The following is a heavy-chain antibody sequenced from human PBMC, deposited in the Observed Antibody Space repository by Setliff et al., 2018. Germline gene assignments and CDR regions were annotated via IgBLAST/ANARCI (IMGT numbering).Heavy chain of an antibody. Sequence: SETLSLTCTVSGGSISSYYWSWIRQPAGKGLEWIGRIYTSGSTNYNPSLKSRVTMSVDTSKNQFSLKPSSVTAADTAVYYCARDHGDYGYYYYYMDVWGKGTTVTAP. CDR3: ARDHGDYGYYYYYMDV. CDR2: IYTSGST. V-gene: IGHV4-4*07. CDR1: GGSISSYY. J-gene: IGHJ6*03. D-gene: IGHD4-17*01.